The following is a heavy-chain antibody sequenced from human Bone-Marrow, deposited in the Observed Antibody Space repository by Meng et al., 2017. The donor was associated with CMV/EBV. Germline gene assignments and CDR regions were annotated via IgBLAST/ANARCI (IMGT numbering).Heavy chain of an antibody. CDR3: ARKIAAAGSID. Sequence: GSLRLSCTVSGGSISSYYWSWVRQPPGKGLEWIGYIYYSGSTNYNPSLKSRVTISVDTSKNQFSLKLSSVTAADTAVYYCARKIAAAGSIDCGQGTLVTVSS. D-gene: IGHD6-13*01. CDR2: IYYSGST. V-gene: IGHV4-59*12. CDR1: GGSISSYY. J-gene: IGHJ4*02.